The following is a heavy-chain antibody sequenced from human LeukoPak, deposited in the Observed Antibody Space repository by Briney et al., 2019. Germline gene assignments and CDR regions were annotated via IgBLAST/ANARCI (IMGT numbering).Heavy chain of an antibody. J-gene: IGHJ4*02. CDR1: GGSFSGYY. Sequence: PSETLSLTCAVYGGSFSGYYWSWIRQPPGKGLEWIGEINRSGSTNYNPSLKSRVTISVDTSKNQFSLKLSSVTAADTAVYYCARGRNSYGSGSYYNYPLDYWGQGTLVTVSS. CDR2: INRSGST. D-gene: IGHD3-10*01. V-gene: IGHV4-34*01. CDR3: ARGRNSYGSGSYYNYPLDY.